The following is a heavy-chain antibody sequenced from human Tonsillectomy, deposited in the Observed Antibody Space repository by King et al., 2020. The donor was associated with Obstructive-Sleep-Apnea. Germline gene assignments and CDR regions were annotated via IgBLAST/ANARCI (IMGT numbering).Heavy chain of an antibody. CDR3: AKDICTNGVCTYDY. J-gene: IGHJ4*01. D-gene: IGHD2-8*01. CDR2: VSGSGDNT. Sequence: VQLVESGGGLVQPGGSLRLSCAASGFTFNSYAMNWVRQAPGKGLEWVSGVSGSGDNTFYADSVKGRFTISRDNSKRTLYLQMNSLRAEETAVYYCAKDICTNGVCTYDYWGQEPWSPSPQ. CDR1: GFTFNSYA. V-gene: IGHV3-23*04.